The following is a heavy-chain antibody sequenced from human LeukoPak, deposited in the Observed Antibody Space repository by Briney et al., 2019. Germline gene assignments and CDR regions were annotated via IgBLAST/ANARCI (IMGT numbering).Heavy chain of an antibody. CDR2: IYYSGTT. J-gene: IGHJ4*02. D-gene: IGHD6-13*01. CDR3: ARGVYIAAAQYGY. CDR1: GGSISSYY. V-gene: IGHV4-59*01. Sequence: PSETLSLTCTVSGGSISSYYWSWIRQPPGKGLEWIGYIYYSGTTNFNPSLKSRVTISVDTSKNQFSLKLSSVTAADTAVYYCARGVYIAAAQYGYWGQGTLVTVSS.